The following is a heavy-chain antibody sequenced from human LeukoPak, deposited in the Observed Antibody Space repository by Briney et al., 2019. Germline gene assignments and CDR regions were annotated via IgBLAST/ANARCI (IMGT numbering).Heavy chain of an antibody. CDR2: IRSTANGYAT. Sequence: GSLRLSCAASGFTFSGSALHWVRQASGKGLEWVGRIRSTANGYATAYAASVKGRFTISRDDSKNTAYLQMDSLRAEDTAVYYCARDRLLDWVAGNFDYWGQGTLVTASS. V-gene: IGHV3-73*01. CDR3: ARDRLLDWVAGNFDY. J-gene: IGHJ4*02. CDR1: GFTFSGSA. D-gene: IGHD2-15*01.